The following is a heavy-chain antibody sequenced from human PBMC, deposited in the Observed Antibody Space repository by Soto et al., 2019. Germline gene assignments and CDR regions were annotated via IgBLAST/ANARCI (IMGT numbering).Heavy chain of an antibody. CDR1: GFTFSSYA. CDR2: ISSNGGST. Sequence: LRLSCAASGFTFSSYAMHWVRQAPGKGLEYVSAISSNGGSTYYANSVKGRFTISRDNSKNTLYLQTGSLRAEDMAVYYCARARSGWYGDAFDIWGQGTMVTVSS. CDR3: ARARSGWYGDAFDI. D-gene: IGHD6-19*01. J-gene: IGHJ3*02. V-gene: IGHV3-64*01.